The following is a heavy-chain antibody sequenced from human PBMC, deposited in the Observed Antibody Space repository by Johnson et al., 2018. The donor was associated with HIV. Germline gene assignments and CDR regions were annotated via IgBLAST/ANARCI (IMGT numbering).Heavy chain of an antibody. Sequence: VLLVESGGGLVQPGGSLRLSCAASGFTVSSDYMTWVRQAPGKGLEWVSIIYSGGSTYYADSVKGRFTIFRDNSKHTLYLQRKNLRAEDTAVYYCARWGGADAFDIWGQGTMVTVSS. J-gene: IGHJ3*02. CDR1: GFTVSSDY. D-gene: IGHD3-16*01. CDR3: ARWGGADAFDI. V-gene: IGHV3-66*01. CDR2: IYSGGST.